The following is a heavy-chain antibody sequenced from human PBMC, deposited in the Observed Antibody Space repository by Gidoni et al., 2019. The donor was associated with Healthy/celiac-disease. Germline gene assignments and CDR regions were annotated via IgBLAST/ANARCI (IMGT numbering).Heavy chain of an antibody. V-gene: IGHV3-30-3*01. CDR3: ARDRARYYDSSGYLGYNWFDP. D-gene: IGHD3-22*01. CDR1: GFTFSSYA. Sequence: QVQLVESGGGVVQPGRSLGLSCSASGFTFSSYAMHWVRQAPGKGLEWVAVISYDGSNKYYADSVKGRFTISRDNSKNTLYLQMNSLRAEDTAVYYCARDRARYYDSSGYLGYNWFDPWGQGTLVTVSS. J-gene: IGHJ5*02. CDR2: ISYDGSNK.